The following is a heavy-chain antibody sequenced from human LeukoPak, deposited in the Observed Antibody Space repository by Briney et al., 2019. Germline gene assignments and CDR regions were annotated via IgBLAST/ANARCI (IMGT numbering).Heavy chain of an antibody. Sequence: GGSLRLSCAVSGFAFGSEAMSWVRQSPARGLEWVASISPGGGTTYYADYVKGRFTISRDNAKKSLYLQMNTLRAEDTAVYYCSSQPAALGVDFWGQGILVTVSS. V-gene: IGHV3-23*01. J-gene: IGHJ4*02. CDR3: SSQPAALGVDF. CDR2: ISPGGGTT. D-gene: IGHD2-2*01. CDR1: GFAFGSEA.